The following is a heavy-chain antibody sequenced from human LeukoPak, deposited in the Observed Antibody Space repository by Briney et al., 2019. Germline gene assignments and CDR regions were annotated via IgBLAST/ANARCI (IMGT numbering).Heavy chain of an antibody. V-gene: IGHV3-23*01. D-gene: IGHD6-13*01. Sequence: QPGGSLRLSCVASGFTFSNYAMGWVRPAPGKGLEWVSVIGGDGIFYTDSVRGRFTISRDNSKNTLSLQMNSLRADDTAVYYCVKELAAAGNPAFDSWGQGIVVTVSS. CDR1: GFTFSNYA. CDR2: IGGDGI. J-gene: IGHJ4*02. CDR3: VKELAAAGNPAFDS.